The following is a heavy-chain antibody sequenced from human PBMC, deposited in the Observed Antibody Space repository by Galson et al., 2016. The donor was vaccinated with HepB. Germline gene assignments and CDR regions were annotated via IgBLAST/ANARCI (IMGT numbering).Heavy chain of an antibody. CDR1: GVSISSYY. CDR2: AFYSGIT. CDR3: ARGEGYNLS. V-gene: IGHV4-59*08. J-gene: IGHJ5*02. D-gene: IGHD5-24*01. Sequence: SETLSLTCTVSGVSISSYYWSWFRQPPEKGLEWIGHAFYSGITNYNPSLKSRVTISIDTSKNQFSLKLSSVTAADTAVYYCARGEGYNLSWGQGTLVTVSS.